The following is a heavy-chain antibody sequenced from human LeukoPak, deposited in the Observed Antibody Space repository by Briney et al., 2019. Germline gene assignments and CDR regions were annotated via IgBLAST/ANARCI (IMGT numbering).Heavy chain of an antibody. Sequence: SETLSLTCTVSGGSISSYYWSWIRQPPGKGLEWIGYIYYSGSTNYNPSLKSRVTISVDTSKNQFSLKLSSVTAADTAVYYCARKTAPSLLWFGELQDNAFDIWGQGTMVTVSS. CDR3: ARKTAPSLLWFGELQDNAFDI. V-gene: IGHV4-59*08. J-gene: IGHJ3*02. CDR2: IYYSGST. CDR1: GGSISSYY. D-gene: IGHD3-10*01.